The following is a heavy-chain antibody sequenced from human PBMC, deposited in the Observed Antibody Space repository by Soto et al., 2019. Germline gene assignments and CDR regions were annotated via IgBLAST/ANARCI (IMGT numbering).Heavy chain of an antibody. J-gene: IGHJ5*02. Sequence: RASVKVSCKASGGTFTSYAISWVRQAPGQGLEWVGGIIPIFGTANYAQKFQGRVTITADKSTSTAYMELSSLRSEDTAVYYCSRERSGAGPWWFDPWGQGSLVTVSS. D-gene: IGHD6-19*01. CDR3: SRERSGAGPWWFDP. CDR2: IIPIFGTA. V-gene: IGHV1-69*06. CDR1: GGTFTSYA.